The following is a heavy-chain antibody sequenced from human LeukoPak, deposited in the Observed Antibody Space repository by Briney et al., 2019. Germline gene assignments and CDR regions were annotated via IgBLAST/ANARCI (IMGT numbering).Heavy chain of an antibody. CDR1: GYTFTGYY. CDR2: INPNSGGT. Sequence: ASVKVSCKASGYTFTGYYIHRVRQAPGQGLEWMGWINPNSGGTNYAQKFQGRVTMTRDTSISTAYMELSRLRSDDTAVYYCARELSYSSSWYQSDYFDYWGQGTLVTVSS. J-gene: IGHJ4*02. CDR3: ARELSYSSSWYQSDYFDY. V-gene: IGHV1-2*02. D-gene: IGHD6-13*01.